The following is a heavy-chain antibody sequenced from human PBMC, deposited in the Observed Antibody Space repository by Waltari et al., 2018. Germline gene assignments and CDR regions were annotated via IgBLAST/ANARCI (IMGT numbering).Heavy chain of an antibody. CDR2: IYYSGST. CDR1: GGSISSYY. CDR3: ARRKGPDAFDI. V-gene: IGHV4-59*01. J-gene: IGHJ3*02. Sequence: QVQLQESGPGLVKPSETLSLTCTVAGGSISSYYWSWIRQPPGKGLEWIGYIYYSGSTNYNPSLKSRVTISVDTSKNQFSLKLSSVTAADTAVYYCARRKGPDAFDIWGQGTMVTVSS.